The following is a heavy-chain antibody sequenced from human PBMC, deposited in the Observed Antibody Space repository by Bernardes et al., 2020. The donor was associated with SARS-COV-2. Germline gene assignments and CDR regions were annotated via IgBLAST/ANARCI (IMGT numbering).Heavy chain of an antibody. D-gene: IGHD6-13*01. Sequence: GGSLRLSCAASGFTFSSYWMHWVRQAPGKGLVWVSRINSDGSSTSYADSVKGRFTISRDNAKNTLYLQMNSLRAEDTAVYYCATVPAAGIRYYYGMDVWGQGTTVTVSS. J-gene: IGHJ6*02. CDR2: INSDGSST. CDR1: GFTFSSYW. CDR3: ATVPAAGIRYYYGMDV. V-gene: IGHV3-74*01.